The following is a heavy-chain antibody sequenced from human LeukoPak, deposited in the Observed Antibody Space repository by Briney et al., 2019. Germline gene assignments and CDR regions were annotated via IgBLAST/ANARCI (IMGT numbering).Heavy chain of an antibody. CDR3: ARDHCSGGSCYRDYYYYYMDV. CDR1: GGSISSGSYY. CDR2: IYTSGST. Sequence: SETLSLTCTVSGGSISSGSYYWSWIRQPAGKGLEWIGRIYTSGSTNYNPSLKSRVTISVDTSKIQFSLKLSSVTAADTAVYYCARDHCSGGSCYRDYYYYYMDVWGKGTTVTVSS. V-gene: IGHV4-61*02. J-gene: IGHJ6*03. D-gene: IGHD2-15*01.